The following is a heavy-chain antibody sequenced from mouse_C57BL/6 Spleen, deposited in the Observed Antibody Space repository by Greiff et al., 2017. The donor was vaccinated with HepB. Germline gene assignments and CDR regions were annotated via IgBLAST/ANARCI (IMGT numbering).Heavy chain of an antibody. J-gene: IGHJ4*01. Sequence: QVQLQQSGAELVKPGASVKLSCKASGYTFTSYWMHWVKQRPGQGLEWIGMIHPNSGSTNYNEKFKSKATLTVDKSSSTAYMQLSSLTSEDSAVYYCARGGFYHYYAMDYWGQGTSVTVSS. CDR1: GYTFTSYW. V-gene: IGHV1-64*01. CDR2: IHPNSGST. D-gene: IGHD1-1*01. CDR3: ARGGFYHYYAMDY.